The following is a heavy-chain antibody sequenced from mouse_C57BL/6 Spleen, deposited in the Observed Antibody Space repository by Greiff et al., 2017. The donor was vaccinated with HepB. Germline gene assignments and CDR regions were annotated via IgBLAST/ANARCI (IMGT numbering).Heavy chain of an antibody. CDR1: GFTFSDYG. V-gene: IGHV5-17*01. CDR2: ISSGSSTI. Sequence: EVMLVESGGGLVKPGGSLKLSCAASGFTFSDYGMHWVRQAPEKGLEWVAYISSGSSTIYYADTVKGRFTISRDNAKNNLFLQMTSLRSEDTAMYYCARDHYYGSSYRYFDVWGTGTTVTVSS. D-gene: IGHD1-1*01. CDR3: ARDHYYGSSYRYFDV. J-gene: IGHJ1*03.